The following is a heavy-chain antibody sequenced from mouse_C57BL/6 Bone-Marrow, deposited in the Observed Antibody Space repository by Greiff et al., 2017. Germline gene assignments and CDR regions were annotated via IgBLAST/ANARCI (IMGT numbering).Heavy chain of an antibody. CDR1: GFTFSSYA. CDR3: ARVHNAMDY. V-gene: IGHV5-4*03. CDR2: ISDGGSYT. Sequence: EVKLMESGGGLVKPGGSLKLSCAASGFTFSSYAMSWVRQTPEKRLEWVATISDGGSYTYYPDNVKGRFTISRDNAKNNLYLQMSHLKSEDTAMYYCARVHNAMDYWGQGTSVTVSS. J-gene: IGHJ4*01.